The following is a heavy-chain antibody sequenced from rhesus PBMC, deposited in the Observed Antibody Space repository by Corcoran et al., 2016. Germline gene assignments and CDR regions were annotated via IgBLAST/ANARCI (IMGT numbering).Heavy chain of an antibody. CDR1: GGSISCSNW. V-gene: IGHV4-65*02. CDR3: ARRWGDYYDEVFDY. D-gene: IGHD3-34*01. CDR2: IGGSSGST. J-gene: IGHJ4*01. Sequence: QVQLQESGPGLGKPSETLAPTCAVSGGSISCSNWRGWIRPPPGKGLEWIGSIGGSSGSTYYNPSLKSRVTISKDTSKNQFSLKLSSVTAADTAVYYCARRWGDYYDEVFDYWGQGVLVTVSS.